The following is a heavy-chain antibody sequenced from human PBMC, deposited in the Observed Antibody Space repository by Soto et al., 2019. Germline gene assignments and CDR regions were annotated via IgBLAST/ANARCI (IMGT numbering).Heavy chain of an antibody. Sequence: SSVKVSCKASGYTFTRYAISWVRQAPGQGLEWMGGIIPIFGTANYAQKFQGRVTTTADESTSTAYMELSSLRSEDTAVYYCARDLAYGISSRWGKGTLVTVSS. CDR1: GYTFTRYA. V-gene: IGHV1-69*13. CDR2: IIPIFGTA. J-gene: IGHJ1*01. D-gene: IGHD6-6*01. CDR3: ARDLAYGISSR.